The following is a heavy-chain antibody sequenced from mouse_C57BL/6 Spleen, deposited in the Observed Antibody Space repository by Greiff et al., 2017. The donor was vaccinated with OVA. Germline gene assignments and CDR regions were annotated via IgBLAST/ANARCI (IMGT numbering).Heavy chain of an antibody. J-gene: IGHJ2*01. CDR3: ARDDGESNYFDY. Sequence: DVQLQESGPGLVKPSQSLSLTCSVTGYSITSGYYWNWIRQFPGNKLEWMGYISYDGSNNYNPSLKNRISITRDTSKNQFFLKLNSVTTEDTATYYCARDDGESNYFDYWGQGTTLTVSS. D-gene: IGHD5-1*01. CDR2: ISYDGSN. V-gene: IGHV3-6*01. CDR1: GYSITSGYY.